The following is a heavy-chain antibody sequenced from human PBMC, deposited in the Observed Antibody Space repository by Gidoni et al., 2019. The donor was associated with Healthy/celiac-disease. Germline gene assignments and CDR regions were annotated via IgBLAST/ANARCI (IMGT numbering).Heavy chain of an antibody. D-gene: IGHD3-22*01. CDR3: AREGYYDSSGRYYFDY. CDR1: GFTFSSYS. V-gene: IGHV3-48*02. Sequence: EVQLVESGGGLVQPVGSLRLSCAASGFTFSSYSMNWVRQAPGKGLEWVSYISSSSSTIYYADSVKGRFTISRDNAKNSLYLQMNSLRDEDTAVYYCAREGYYDSSGRYYFDYWGQGTLVTVSS. J-gene: IGHJ4*02. CDR2: ISSSSSTI.